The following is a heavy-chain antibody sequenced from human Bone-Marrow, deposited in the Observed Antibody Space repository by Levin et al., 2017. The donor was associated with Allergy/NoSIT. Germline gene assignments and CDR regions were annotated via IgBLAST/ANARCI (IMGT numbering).Heavy chain of an antibody. Sequence: SETLSLTCTVSGGSISSGGYYWSWIRQHPGKGLEWIGYIYYSGSTYYNPSLKRRVTISVDTSKNQFSLKLSSVTAADTAVYYCARGRYCSSTSGHLRWNTHDYYYYYMDVWGKGTTVTVSS. J-gene: IGHJ6*03. CDR3: ARGRYCSSTSGHLRWNTHDYYYYYMDV. CDR1: GGSISSGGYY. V-gene: IGHV4-31*03. D-gene: IGHD2-2*01. CDR2: IYYSGST.